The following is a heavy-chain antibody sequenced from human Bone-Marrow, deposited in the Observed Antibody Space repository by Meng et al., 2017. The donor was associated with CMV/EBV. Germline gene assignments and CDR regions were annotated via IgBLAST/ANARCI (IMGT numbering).Heavy chain of an antibody. V-gene: IGHV4-39*07. Sequence: CTVSGGSISSSSSYWGWIRQPPGKGLEWIGSIYYSGSTYYNPSLKSRVTISVDTSKNQFSLKLSSVTAADTAVYYCARLNRLSFDPWGQGTLVTVSS. CDR1: GGSISSSSSY. J-gene: IGHJ5*02. CDR3: ARLNRLSFDP. CDR2: IYYSGST.